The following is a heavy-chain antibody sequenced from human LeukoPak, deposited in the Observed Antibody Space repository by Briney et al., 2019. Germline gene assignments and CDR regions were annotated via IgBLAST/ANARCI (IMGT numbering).Heavy chain of an antibody. J-gene: IGHJ4*02. CDR1: GGSISSSSYY. Sequence: SETLSLTCTVSGGSISSSSYYWGWIRQPPGEGLEWIGSIYYSGSTYYNPSLKSRVTISVDTSKNQFSLKLSSVTAADTAVYYCARSLLGATSRIFIYWGQGTLVPVSS. V-gene: IGHV4-39*01. CDR2: IYYSGST. CDR3: ARSLLGATSRIFIY. D-gene: IGHD1-26*01.